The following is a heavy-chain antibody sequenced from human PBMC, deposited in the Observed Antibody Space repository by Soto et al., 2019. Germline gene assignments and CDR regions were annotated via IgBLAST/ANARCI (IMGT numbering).Heavy chain of an antibody. J-gene: IGHJ3*02. Sequence: KPSETLSLTCTVSGGSISSYYWSWIRQPPGKGLEWIGYIYYSGSTNYNPSLKSRVTISVDTSKNQFSLKLSSVTAADTAVYYCARASGRHWAFDIWGQGTMVTVSS. CDR3: ARASGRHWAFDI. CDR2: IYYSGST. V-gene: IGHV4-59*01. D-gene: IGHD1-26*01. CDR1: GGSISSYY.